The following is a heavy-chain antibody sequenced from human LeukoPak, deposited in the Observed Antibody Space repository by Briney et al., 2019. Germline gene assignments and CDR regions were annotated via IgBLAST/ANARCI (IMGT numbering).Heavy chain of an antibody. CDR1: GGSFSGYY. CDR3: ARGRGYCSSTSCSNYYYYYMDV. D-gene: IGHD2-2*01. J-gene: IGHJ6*03. CDR2: INHSGST. Sequence: SETLSLTCALSGGSFSGYYWSWIRQPPGKGLEWIGEINHSGSTNYNPSLKSRVTISVDTSKNQFSLKLSSVTAADTAVYYCARGRGYCSSTSCSNYYYYYMDVWGKGTTVTVSS. V-gene: IGHV4-34*01.